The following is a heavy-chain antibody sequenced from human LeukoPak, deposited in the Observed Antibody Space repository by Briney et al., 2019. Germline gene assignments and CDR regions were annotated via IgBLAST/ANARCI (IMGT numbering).Heavy chain of an antibody. CDR3: GNTAAGHWGWFDP. D-gene: IGHD6-13*01. CDR1: GGSISSSSYY. Sequence: SETLSLTCTVSGGSISSSSYYWGWIRQPPGKGLEWIGSIYYSGSTYYNPSLKSRVTISVDTSKNQFPLKLSSVTAADTAVYYCGNTAAGHWGWFDPWGQGTLVTVSS. V-gene: IGHV4-39*01. J-gene: IGHJ5*02. CDR2: IYYSGST.